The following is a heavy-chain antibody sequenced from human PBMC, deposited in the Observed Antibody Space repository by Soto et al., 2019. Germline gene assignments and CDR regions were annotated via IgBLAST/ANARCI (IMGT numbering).Heavy chain of an antibody. CDR1: GGSISSGPSY. V-gene: IGHV4-39*07. J-gene: IGHJ5*02. CDR2: IIHCGST. Sequence: SEPLSLTCTVSGGSISSGPSYWGWIRQPQGKGLKWVGEIIHCGSTNYNPSLKSRVTISLDTSKNQFSLKLSSVTAADTAVCYCARNRDDYGAQNWFDPWGQGTLVTVSS. D-gene: IGHD4-17*01. CDR3: ARNRDDYGAQNWFDP.